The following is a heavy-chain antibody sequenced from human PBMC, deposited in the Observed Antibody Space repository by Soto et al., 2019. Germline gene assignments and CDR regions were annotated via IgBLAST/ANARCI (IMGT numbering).Heavy chain of an antibody. Sequence: QVQLVESGGGVVQPGRSLKLSCAASGFTFSNYGMHWVRQAPGKGLQWVAGTWYDGSKQHYADSVKGRFTISRDNSRNALYLQMHSLRVEDTGVYYCANIRGYSGYDAPISYLYGMDVWGQGTTVTVSS. V-gene: IGHV3-33*06. CDR2: TWYDGSKQ. J-gene: IGHJ6*02. CDR1: GFTFSNYG. D-gene: IGHD5-12*01. CDR3: ANIRGYSGYDAPISYLYGMDV.